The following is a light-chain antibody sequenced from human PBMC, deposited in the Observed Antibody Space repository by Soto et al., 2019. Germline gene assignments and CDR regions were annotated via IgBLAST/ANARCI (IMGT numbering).Light chain of an antibody. V-gene: IGLV1-44*01. CDR1: SSNIGSNY. J-gene: IGLJ2*01. CDR2: SNN. Sequence: QLVLTQSPSASGTPGQRVTISCSGSSSNIGSNYVYWYQQLPGTAPKLFIYSNNQRPSGVPGRFSGSKSGTSASLAISGLQSEDEGDYSCAAWDDSLNGVVFGGGTKLTVL. CDR3: AAWDDSLNGVV.